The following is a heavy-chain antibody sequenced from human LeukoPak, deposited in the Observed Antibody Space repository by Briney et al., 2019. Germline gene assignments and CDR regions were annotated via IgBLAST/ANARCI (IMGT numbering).Heavy chain of an antibody. CDR1: GESFSGYY. V-gene: IGHV4-34*01. D-gene: IGHD3-22*01. J-gene: IGHJ4*02. CDR2: INDSGST. Sequence: SETLSLTCTVYGESFSGYYWSWIRQTPGKGLEWIGEINDSGSTNCNPSLKSRVTLSVDTAKNQFSLRLNSVTAADTAVYYCARRPVDRSARQVADDWGQGTLVTVSS. CDR3: ARRPVDRSARQVADD.